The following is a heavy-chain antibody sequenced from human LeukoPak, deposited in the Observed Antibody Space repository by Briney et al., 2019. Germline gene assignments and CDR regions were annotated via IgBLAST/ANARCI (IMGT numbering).Heavy chain of an antibody. Sequence: PSETLSLTCTVSAGSTSSGSYYWSWIRQPAGKGLEWIGRIYTSGSTNYNPSLKSRVTISGDTSKNQFSLNLISVTAADTAVYYCARDTRGYGAFDIWGQGTMVTVSS. V-gene: IGHV4-61*02. CDR1: AGSTSSGSYY. J-gene: IGHJ3*02. CDR2: IYTSGST. D-gene: IGHD5-12*01. CDR3: ARDTRGYGAFDI.